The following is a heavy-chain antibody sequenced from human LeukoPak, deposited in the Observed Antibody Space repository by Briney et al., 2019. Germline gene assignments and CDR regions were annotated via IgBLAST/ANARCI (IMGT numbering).Heavy chain of an antibody. CDR1: GGSISSSSYY. V-gene: IGHV4-39*01. CDR2: IYYSGST. CDR3: ARLTGTTSFDY. Sequence: PSETLSLTCTVSGGSISSSSYYWGWLRQPPGKGLEWIGSIYYSGSTYYNPSLKSRVTISVDTSKNQFSLKLSSVTAAGTAVYYCARLTGTTSFDYWGQGTLVTVSS. J-gene: IGHJ4*02. D-gene: IGHD1-7*01.